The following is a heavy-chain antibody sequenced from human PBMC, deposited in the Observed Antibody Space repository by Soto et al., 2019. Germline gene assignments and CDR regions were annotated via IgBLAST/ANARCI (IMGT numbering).Heavy chain of an antibody. J-gene: IGHJ3*02. CDR1: GGSISSDTYY. V-gene: IGHV4-39*01. CDR2: LYYSGSA. D-gene: IGHD3-16*01. CDR3: ARIISTGVGGRGFLDI. Sequence: QLQLQESGPGLVKPSETLSLTCTVSGGSISSDTYYWGWIRQPPGKGLEWIGSLYYSGSAFYSPSLSSRVTISEDTAKKQSSLKLSSVTAADTAVYFCARIISTGVGGRGFLDIWGRGTMVTVSS.